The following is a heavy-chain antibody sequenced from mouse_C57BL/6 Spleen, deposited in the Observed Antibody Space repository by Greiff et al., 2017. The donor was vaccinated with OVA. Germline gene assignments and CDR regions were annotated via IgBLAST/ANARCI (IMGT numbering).Heavy chain of an antibody. Sequence: QVQLQQPGAELVRPGSSVKLSCKASGYTFTSYWMHWVKQRPIQGLEWIGNIDPSDSETHYNQKFKDKATLTVDKSSSTAYMQLSSLTSEDSAVDYCARDYGSSYWYFDVWGTGTTVTVSS. CDR2: IDPSDSET. CDR1: GYTFTSYW. J-gene: IGHJ1*03. CDR3: ARDYGSSYWYFDV. V-gene: IGHV1-52*01. D-gene: IGHD1-1*01.